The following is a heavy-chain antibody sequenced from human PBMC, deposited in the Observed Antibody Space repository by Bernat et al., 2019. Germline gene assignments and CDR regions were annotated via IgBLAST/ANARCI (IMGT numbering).Heavy chain of an antibody. V-gene: IGHV3-21*01. J-gene: IGHJ4*02. CDR3: AREPTYLGVVM. CDR2: ISSSSSNI. CDR1: GFTFSSYN. Sequence: EVQLVESGGGLVKPGGSPRLSCAASGFTFSSYNMNWVRQAPGKGLEWVSFISSSSSNIHYADSVKGRFTISRDNAKNSLYLQMNSLRAEDTAVYYCAREPTYLGVVMWGQGTLVTVSS. D-gene: IGHD3-3*01.